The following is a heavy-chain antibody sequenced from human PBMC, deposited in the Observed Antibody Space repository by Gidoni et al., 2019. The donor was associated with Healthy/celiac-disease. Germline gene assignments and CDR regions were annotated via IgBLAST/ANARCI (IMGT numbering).Heavy chain of an antibody. D-gene: IGHD3-22*01. J-gene: IGHJ3*02. V-gene: IGHV3-15*01. CDR1: GFTFSTAW. CDR2: IKSKTDGGTT. CDR3: TTDLDYYDSSGYYYAFDI. Sequence: EVQLVESGGGLVKPGGSLRLSCAASGFTFSTAWMRWVRQAPGKGLEWVGRIKSKTDGGTTDYAAPVKGRFTISRDDSKNTLYLQMNSLKTEETAVYYCTTDLDYYDSSGYYYAFDIWGQGTMVTVSS.